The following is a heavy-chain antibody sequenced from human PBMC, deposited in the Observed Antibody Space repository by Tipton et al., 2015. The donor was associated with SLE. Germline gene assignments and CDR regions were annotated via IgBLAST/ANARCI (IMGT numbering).Heavy chain of an antibody. CDR1: GGTFSSYA. CDR2: IIPIFGTA. Sequence: QSGAEVKKPGSSVKVSCKASGGTFSSYAISWVRQAPGQGLEWMGGIIPIFGTANYAQKFQGRVTITTDTSTSTVYMALRSPRSDDTAIYFCARECSGTGCLDYWGQGTLVTVSS. D-gene: IGHD3-10*02. CDR3: ARECSGTGCLDY. J-gene: IGHJ4*02. V-gene: IGHV1-69*05.